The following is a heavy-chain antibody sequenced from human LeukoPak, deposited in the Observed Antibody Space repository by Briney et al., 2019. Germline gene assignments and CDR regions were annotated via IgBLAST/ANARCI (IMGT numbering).Heavy chain of an antibody. CDR2: ISYDGSNK. CDR3: AKGGNTYYFDY. V-gene: IGHV3-30*18. Sequence: PGGSLRLSCAASGFTFSIYGMHWVRQAPGKGLEWVAVISYDGSNKYYGDSVKGRFTISRDNSKNTLYLQMNSLRAEDTAVYYCAKGGNTYYFDYWGQGTLVTVSS. J-gene: IGHJ4*02. D-gene: IGHD5-18*01. CDR1: GFTFSIYG.